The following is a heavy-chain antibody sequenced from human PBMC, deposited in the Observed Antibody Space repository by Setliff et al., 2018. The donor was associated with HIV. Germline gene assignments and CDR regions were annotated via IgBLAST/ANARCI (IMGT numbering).Heavy chain of an antibody. D-gene: IGHD3-22*01. V-gene: IGHV4-38-2*01. CDR2: IYHSGST. CDR1: SYSISSGYY. Sequence: SETLSLTCAVSSYSISSGYYWGWIRQPPGKGLEWIGSIYHSGSTYYNPSLKSRVTISVDTSKNQFSLKLSSVTAADTAVYYCARNYHDSSGYYFEAFDIWGQGTMVTVSS. J-gene: IGHJ3*02. CDR3: ARNYHDSSGYYFEAFDI.